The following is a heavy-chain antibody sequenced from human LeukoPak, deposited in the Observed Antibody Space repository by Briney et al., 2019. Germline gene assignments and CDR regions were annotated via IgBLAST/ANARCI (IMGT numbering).Heavy chain of an antibody. CDR3: ATKELGSPDHWFDP. D-gene: IGHD6-6*01. Sequence: SETLSLTCTVSGGSISSYYWSWIRQPPGKGLEWIGYIYYSGSTNYNPSLKSRVTISVDTSKNQFSLKLSSVTAADTAVYYCATKELGSPDHWFDPWGQGTLATVSS. V-gene: IGHV4-59*12. CDR2: IYYSGST. J-gene: IGHJ5*02. CDR1: GGSISSYY.